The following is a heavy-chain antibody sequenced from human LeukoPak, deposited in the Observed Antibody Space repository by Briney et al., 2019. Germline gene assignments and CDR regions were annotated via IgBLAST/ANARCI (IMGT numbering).Heavy chain of an antibody. J-gene: IGHJ4*02. CDR1: GGTFSSYA. CDR3: ATNFLGYRSGGSCYCLPY. V-gene: IGHV1-69*05. D-gene: IGHD2-15*01. Sequence: SVKVSCKASGGTFSSYAISWVRQAPGQGLEWMGVIIPIFGTANYAQKFQGRVTITTDESTSTAYMELSSLRSEDTAVYYCATNFLGYRSGGSCYCLPYWGQRTLVTVSS. CDR2: IIPIFGTA.